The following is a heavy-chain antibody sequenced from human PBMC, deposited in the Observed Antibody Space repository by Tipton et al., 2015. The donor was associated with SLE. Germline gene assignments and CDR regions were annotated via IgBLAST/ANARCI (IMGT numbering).Heavy chain of an antibody. Sequence: LRLSCAVYGGSFSGYCWSWIRQPPGKGLEWIGEINHSGSTNYNPSLKSRVTISVDTSKNQFSLKLSSVTAADTAVYYCARGRKNMTPKRDAFDTWGQGTMVTVSS. CDR1: GGSFSGYC. CDR3: ARGRKNMTPKRDAFDT. J-gene: IGHJ3*02. CDR2: INHSGST. V-gene: IGHV4-34*01.